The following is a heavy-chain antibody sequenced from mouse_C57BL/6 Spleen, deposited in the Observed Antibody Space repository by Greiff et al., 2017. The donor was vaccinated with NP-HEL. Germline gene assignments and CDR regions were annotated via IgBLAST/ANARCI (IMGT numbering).Heavy chain of an antibody. J-gene: IGHJ1*03. CDR1: GFSLTSYA. D-gene: IGHD2-3*01. CDR3: ARFYDGYYSWYFDV. V-gene: IGHV2-9-1*01. CDR2: IWTGGGT. Sequence: VKLVESGPGLVAPSQSLSITCTVSGFSLTSYAISWVRQPPGKGLEWLGVIWTGGGTNYNSALKSRLSISKDNSKSQVFLKMNSLQTDDTARYYCARFYDGYYSWYFDVWGTGTTVTVSS.